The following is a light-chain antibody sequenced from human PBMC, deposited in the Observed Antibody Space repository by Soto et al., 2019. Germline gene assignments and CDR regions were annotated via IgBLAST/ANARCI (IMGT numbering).Light chain of an antibody. CDR2: LNSDGSP. CDR3: QTWDTGIRV. V-gene: IGLV4-69*01. CDR1: SGHSSYA. J-gene: IGLJ3*02. Sequence: QLVLTQSPSASASLGASVKLTCTLSSGHSSYAIAWHQQQPEKGPRYLMKLNSDGSPSKGDGIPDRFSGSSSGAERYLTISSLQSEDEADYYCQTWDTGIRVFGGGTKLTVL.